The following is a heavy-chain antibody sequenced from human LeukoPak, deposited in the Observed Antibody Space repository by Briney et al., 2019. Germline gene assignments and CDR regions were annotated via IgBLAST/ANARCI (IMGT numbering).Heavy chain of an antibody. CDR3: ARDGAQVATTYFDY. CDR1: GGTFSSYA. CDR2: IIPILGMA. J-gene: IGHJ4*02. Sequence: SVKVSCKASGGTFSSYAISWVRQAPGQGLEWMGRIIPILGMANYAQKFQGRVTITAVKSTSTAYMELNSLRSEDTAVYYCARDGAQVATTYFDYWGQGTLVTVSS. V-gene: IGHV1-69*04. D-gene: IGHD5-12*01.